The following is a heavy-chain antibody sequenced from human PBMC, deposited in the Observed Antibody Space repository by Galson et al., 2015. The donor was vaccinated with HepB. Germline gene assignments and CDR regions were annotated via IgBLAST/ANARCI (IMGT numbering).Heavy chain of an antibody. CDR1: GFTFGDYA. J-gene: IGHJ4*02. CDR2: ISWNSGSI. CDR3: AKDRYSSSSDDFDY. V-gene: IGHV3-9*01. D-gene: IGHD6-6*01. Sequence: SLRLSCAASGFTFGDYAMSWFRQAPGKGLEWVSGISWNSGSIGYADSVKGRFTISRDNAKNSLYLQMNSLRAEDTALYYCAKDRYSSSSDDFDYWGQGTLVTVSS.